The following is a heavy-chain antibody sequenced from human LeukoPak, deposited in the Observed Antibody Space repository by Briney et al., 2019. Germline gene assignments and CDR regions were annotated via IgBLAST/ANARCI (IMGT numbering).Heavy chain of an antibody. CDR2: IHNSGTS. CDR1: DDSISDYY. D-gene: IGHD6-13*01. Sequence: PSETLSLTCTVSDDSISDYYRGWIRQPPGKGLEWIGYIHNSGTSTYNLSLKSRVTISADTSKNQFSLKLNSMTTADTAVYYCTRDVAAAEDYWGQGTLVTVSS. J-gene: IGHJ4*02. V-gene: IGHV4-59*01. CDR3: TRDVAAAEDY.